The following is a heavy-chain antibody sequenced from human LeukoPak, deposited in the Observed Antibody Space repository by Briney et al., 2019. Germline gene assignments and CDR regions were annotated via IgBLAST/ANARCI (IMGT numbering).Heavy chain of an antibody. CDR2: ISSSGSTI. D-gene: IGHD6-13*01. J-gene: IGHJ4*02. CDR1: GFTFSDYY. CDR3: AREVAAAGTPLVDY. V-gene: IGHV3-11*01. Sequence: GGSLRLSCAASGFTFSDYYMSWIRRAPGKGLEWVSYISSSGSTIYYADSVKGRFTISRDNAKNSLYLQMNSLRAEDTAVYYCAREVAAAGTPLVDYWGQGTLVTVSS.